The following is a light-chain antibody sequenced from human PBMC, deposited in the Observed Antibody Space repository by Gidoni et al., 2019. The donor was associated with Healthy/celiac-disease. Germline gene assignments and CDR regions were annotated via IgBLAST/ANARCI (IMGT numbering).Light chain of an antibody. V-gene: IGKV3-20*01. CDR2: DTS. Sequence: DIVLTQSPGTLSLSPGERATLSCRGSQSVSSNSLAWYQQKPGQAPRLLIYDTSSRATGIPDRFSGSGSGTDFTLTISRLEPEDSAVYYCQQFGKSLYTFGQGTKLEIK. CDR1: QSVSSNS. J-gene: IGKJ2*01. CDR3: QQFGKSLYT.